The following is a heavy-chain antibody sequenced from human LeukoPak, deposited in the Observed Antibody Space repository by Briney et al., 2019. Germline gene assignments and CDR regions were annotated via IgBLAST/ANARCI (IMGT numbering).Heavy chain of an antibody. V-gene: IGHV4-39*02. Sequence: SETLSLTCTVSGGSISSSSYYWGWIRQPPGKGLEWIGSIYYSGSTYYNPSLKSRVTISVDTSKNQFSLKLSSVTAADTAVYYCARDYIGYYYDSSGYYPWFYWGQGTLVTVSS. D-gene: IGHD3-22*01. CDR1: GGSISSSSYY. J-gene: IGHJ4*02. CDR2: IYYSGST. CDR3: ARDYIGYYYDSSGYYPWFY.